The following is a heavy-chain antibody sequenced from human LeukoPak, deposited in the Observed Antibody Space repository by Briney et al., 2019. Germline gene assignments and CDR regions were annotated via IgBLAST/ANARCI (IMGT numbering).Heavy chain of an antibody. Sequence: PGGSLRLSCAASGFNVSSNYMNWVRQAPGKGLEWVSVIYSAGNTYYADSVKGRFTISRDNSKNTLFLQMHSLRAEDTAVYYCAKDAALGYSSAWFYAFDVWGQGTTVTVSS. CDR1: GFNVSSNY. CDR3: AKDAALGYSSAWFYAFDV. CDR2: IYSAGNT. J-gene: IGHJ3*01. D-gene: IGHD6-13*01. V-gene: IGHV3-53*01.